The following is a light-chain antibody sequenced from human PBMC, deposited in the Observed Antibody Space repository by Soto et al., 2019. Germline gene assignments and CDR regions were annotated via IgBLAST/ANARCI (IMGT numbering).Light chain of an antibody. CDR3: QQRSDWPIT. J-gene: IGKJ5*01. CDR1: ESVNNY. V-gene: IGKV3-11*01. Sequence: EIVLTQSPATLSLSPGERATLSCRASESVNNYLAWYQQKPGQAPRLLIYGASNRATGIPARFSGSGSGTDFTLTISSLEPEDFAVYYCQQRSDWPITFGQGTRLEIK. CDR2: GAS.